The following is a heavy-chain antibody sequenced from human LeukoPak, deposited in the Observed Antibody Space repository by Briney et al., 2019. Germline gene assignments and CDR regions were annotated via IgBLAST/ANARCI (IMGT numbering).Heavy chain of an antibody. CDR2: GHYSGST. D-gene: IGHD2-21*01. V-gene: IGHV4-59*01. CDR3: ARDESGDNDAFDI. J-gene: IGHJ3*02. CDR1: GDSISSYY. Sequence: SETLSLTCTVSGDSISSYYWNWIRQPPGKGLEWIGYGHYSGSTFYNPSLNSRVTLSVDTSKNQFSLKLSSVTAADTAVYYCARDESGDNDAFDIWGQGTMVTVSS.